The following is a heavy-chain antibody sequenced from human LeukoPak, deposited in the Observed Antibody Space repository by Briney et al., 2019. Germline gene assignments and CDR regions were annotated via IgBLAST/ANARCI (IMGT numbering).Heavy chain of an antibody. V-gene: IGHV6-1*01. Sequence: SQTLSLTCAISGDSVSSNSAAWHWIRQSPSRGLEWLGRTYYRSKWSNDYAVSVKSRVIINTDTSKNQFSLQLNSVTPEDTAVYYCARHGGPYYYDRSGYFDSWGQGTPVTVSS. D-gene: IGHD3-22*01. CDR3: ARHGGPYYYDRSGYFDS. CDR1: GDSVSSNSAA. CDR2: TYYRSKWSN. J-gene: IGHJ4*02.